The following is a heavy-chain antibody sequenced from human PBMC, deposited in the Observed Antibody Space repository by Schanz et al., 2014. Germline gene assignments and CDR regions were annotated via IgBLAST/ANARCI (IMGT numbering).Heavy chain of an antibody. CDR2: IGGDASRT. Sequence: VQLVESGGGLVKPGGSLRLSCVASGFTVSSNYMSWVRQAPGKGPEWVSAIGGDASRTYYADSVKGRFTISRDNAKNSVFLQMNGLRDEDTAVYYCATETYSSSWCFDYWGQGTLVTVSS. V-gene: IGHV3-23*04. CDR1: GFTVSSNY. J-gene: IGHJ4*02. CDR3: ATETYSSSWCFDY. D-gene: IGHD6-13*01.